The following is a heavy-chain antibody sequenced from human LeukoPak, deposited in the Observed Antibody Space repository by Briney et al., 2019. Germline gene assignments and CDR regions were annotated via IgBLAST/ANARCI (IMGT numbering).Heavy chain of an antibody. CDR1: GGSISSSSYY. J-gene: IGHJ4*02. CDR2: IYYSGST. Sequence: PSETLSLTCTVSGGSISSSSYYWGWIRQPPGKGLEWIGSIYYSGSTYYNPSLKSRVTISVDTSKNQFSLKLSSVTAADTAVYYCARSSSGWYEADYWGQGTLVTVSS. CDR3: ARSSSGWYEADY. D-gene: IGHD6-19*01. V-gene: IGHV4-39*07.